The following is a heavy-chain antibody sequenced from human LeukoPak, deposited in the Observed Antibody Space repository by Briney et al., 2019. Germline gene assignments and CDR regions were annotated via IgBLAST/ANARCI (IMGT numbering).Heavy chain of an antibody. CDR2: ISASADKT. V-gene: IGHV3-23*01. J-gene: IGHJ4*02. CDR1: GFTFSDFT. D-gene: IGHD3-22*01. Sequence: GGSLRLSCAASGFTFSDFTMSWVRQAPGKGLEWVSAISASADKTYYADSVKGRFTNSKDNSKGTLYLQMNSLRAEDTALYYCARDFYDSSGYYYDYWGQGTLVTVSS. CDR3: ARDFYDSSGYYYDY.